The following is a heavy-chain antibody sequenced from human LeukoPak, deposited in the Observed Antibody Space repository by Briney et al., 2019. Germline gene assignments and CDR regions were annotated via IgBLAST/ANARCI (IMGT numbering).Heavy chain of an antibody. Sequence: GASVKVSCKASGGTFSSYAISWVRQAPGQGLEWMGWINPNSGGTNYAQKFQGRVTMTRDTSISTAYMELSRLRSDDTAVYYCARDRVRDAFDIWGQGTMVTVSS. CDR3: ARDRVRDAFDI. V-gene: IGHV1-2*02. CDR2: INPNSGGT. J-gene: IGHJ3*02. D-gene: IGHD3-10*01. CDR1: GGTFSSYA.